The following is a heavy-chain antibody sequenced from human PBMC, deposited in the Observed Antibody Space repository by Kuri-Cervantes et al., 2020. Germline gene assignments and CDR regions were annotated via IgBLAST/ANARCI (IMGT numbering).Heavy chain of an antibody. CDR2: INHSGST. J-gene: IGHJ4*02. CDR3: ASATYYQLLTNETFDY. Sequence: GSLRLSCTVSGGSISGYYWSWIRQPPGKGLEWIGEINHSGSTNYNPSLKSRVTISVDTSKNQFSLKLSSVTAADTAVYYCASATYYQLLTNETFDYWGQGTLVTVSS. V-gene: IGHV4-34*01. D-gene: IGHD2-2*01. CDR1: GGSISGYY.